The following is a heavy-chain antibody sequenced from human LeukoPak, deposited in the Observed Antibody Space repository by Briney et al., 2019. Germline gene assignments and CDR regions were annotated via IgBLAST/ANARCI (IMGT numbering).Heavy chain of an antibody. Sequence: SVKVSCKASGGTFSSYAISWVRQAPGQGLEWMGGIIPIFGTANYAQKFQGRVTITTDESTSTAYMELSSLRSEDTAVYYCAEQNNYDSSGYYYAEYFQHWGQGTLVTVSS. CDR3: AEQNNYDSSGYYYAEYFQH. D-gene: IGHD3-22*01. CDR2: IIPIFGTA. V-gene: IGHV1-69*05. CDR1: GGTFSSYA. J-gene: IGHJ1*01.